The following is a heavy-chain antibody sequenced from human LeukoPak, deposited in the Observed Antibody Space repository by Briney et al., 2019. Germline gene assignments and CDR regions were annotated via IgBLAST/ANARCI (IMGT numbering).Heavy chain of an antibody. D-gene: IGHD5-18*01. CDR1: GGSISSSSYY. CDR2: IYYSGST. Sequence: MPSETLSLTCTVSGGSISSSSYYWGWIRQPPGKGLEWIGSIYYSGSTYYNPSLKSRVIISVDTSKNQFSLKLSSVTAADTAVYYCARHNSDTAMVHYFDYWGQGTLGTVSS. V-gene: IGHV4-39*01. CDR3: ARHNSDTAMVHYFDY. J-gene: IGHJ4*02.